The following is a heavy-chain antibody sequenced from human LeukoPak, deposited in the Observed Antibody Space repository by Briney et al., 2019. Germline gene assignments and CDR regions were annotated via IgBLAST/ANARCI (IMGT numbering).Heavy chain of an antibody. J-gene: IGHJ4*02. CDR3: AKWGDYDILTGYYDSDY. D-gene: IGHD3-9*01. Sequence: PGGSLRLSCAASGFTFSSYAMSWVRQAPGKGLEWVSAIGGRDGGTYYADSVKGRFTVSRDDPKNTLYLQMNTLRAEDTAVYYCAKWGDYDILTGYYDSDYWGQGTLVTVSS. V-gene: IGHV3-23*01. CDR1: GFTFSSYA. CDR2: IGGRDGGT.